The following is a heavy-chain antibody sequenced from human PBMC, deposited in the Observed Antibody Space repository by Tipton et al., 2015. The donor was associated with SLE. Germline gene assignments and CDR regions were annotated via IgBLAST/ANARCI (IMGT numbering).Heavy chain of an antibody. CDR1: GGSISNYY. D-gene: IGHD3/OR15-3a*01. CDR3: ARRDFWTGYLDY. Sequence: TLSLTCNVSGGSISNYYWSWIRQPPGKGLEWIGYIYYNGASNYNPSLNGRVTISLDTSKNQFSLKLNSVTAADTAVYYCARRDFWTGYLDYWGRGTLVTVSS. V-gene: IGHV4-59*01. CDR2: IYYNGAS. J-gene: IGHJ4*02.